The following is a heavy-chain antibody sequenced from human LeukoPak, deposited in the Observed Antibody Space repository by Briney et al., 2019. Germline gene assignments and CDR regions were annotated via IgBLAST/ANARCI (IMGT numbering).Heavy chain of an antibody. D-gene: IGHD6-13*01. Sequence: ASVKVSCKASGYTFTGYYMHWVRQAPGQGLEWMGWINPNSGGTNYAQKFQGGVTMTRDTSISTAYMELSRLRSDDTAVYYCARGGLVAAAGHWFDPWGQGTLVTVSS. J-gene: IGHJ5*02. CDR3: ARGGLVAAAGHWFDP. V-gene: IGHV1-2*02. CDR1: GYTFTGYY. CDR2: INPNSGGT.